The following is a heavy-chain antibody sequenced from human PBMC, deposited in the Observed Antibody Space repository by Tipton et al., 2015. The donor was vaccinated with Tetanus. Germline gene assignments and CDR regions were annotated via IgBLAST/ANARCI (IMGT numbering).Heavy chain of an antibody. CDR1: GFSFSDSF. V-gene: IGHV3-11*04. Sequence: GSLRLSCAASGFSFSDSFMGWIRQAPGKGLEWVSYISGSSQTMYMAESVKGRMTASRDNAENSLYLQMDSLRAEDTAVYYCASGSALDYWGQGTLVTVSS. CDR3: ASGSALDY. CDR2: ISGSSQTM. D-gene: IGHD6-25*01. J-gene: IGHJ4*02.